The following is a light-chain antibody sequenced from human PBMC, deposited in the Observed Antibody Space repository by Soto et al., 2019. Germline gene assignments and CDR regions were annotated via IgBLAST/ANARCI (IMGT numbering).Light chain of an antibody. V-gene: IGKV3-15*01. CDR1: QTLRNK. CDR2: GGF. J-gene: IGKJ3*01. Sequence: IVLTQSPGTLSVSPGERVILSCRASQTLRNKLAWYQQKPGHAPRLLIYGGFTRATGIPVRFSGSGSGTGFNLTIESLSSEELGVYYCHHHIAWHLTFGAWTKLDLK. CDR3: HHHIAWHLT.